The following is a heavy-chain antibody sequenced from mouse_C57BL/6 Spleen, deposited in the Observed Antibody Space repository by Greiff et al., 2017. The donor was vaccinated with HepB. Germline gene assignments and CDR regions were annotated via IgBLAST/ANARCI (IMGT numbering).Heavy chain of an antibody. D-gene: IGHD1-1*01. Sequence: QVQLKQSGPELVKPGASVKLSCKASGYTFTSYDINWVKQRPGQGLEWIGWIYPRDGSTKYNEKFKGKATLTVDTSSSTAYMELHSLTSEDSAVYFCARVHQYYGSSRFAYGGQGTLVTVSA. CDR2: IYPRDGST. V-gene: IGHV1-85*01. CDR3: ARVHQYYGSSRFAY. CDR1: GYTFTSYD. J-gene: IGHJ3*01.